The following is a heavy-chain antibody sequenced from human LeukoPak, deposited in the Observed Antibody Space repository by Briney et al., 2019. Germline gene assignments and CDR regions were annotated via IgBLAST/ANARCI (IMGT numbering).Heavy chain of an antibody. J-gene: IGHJ4*02. D-gene: IGHD3-10*01. CDR3: ARGGFGGPFDY. V-gene: IGHV3-23*01. CDR2: ISGSGGST. Sequence: PGGSLRLSCAASGFTFSSYAMSWVRQAPGKGLEWVSAISGSGGSTYYADSVKGRFTISRDNAKNSLYLQMNGLRPEDSAVYYCARGGFGGPFDYWGQGTLVTVSS. CDR1: GFTFSSYA.